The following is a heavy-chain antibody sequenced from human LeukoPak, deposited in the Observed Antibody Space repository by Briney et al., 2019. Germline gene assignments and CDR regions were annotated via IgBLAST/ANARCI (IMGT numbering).Heavy chain of an antibody. CDR1: GFTFSSYA. J-gene: IGHJ5*02. CDR2: IRGSGGST. V-gene: IGHV3-23*01. D-gene: IGHD6-13*01. CDR3: AKDLRSSSWFSGFDP. Sequence: AGSLRLSCAASGFTFSSYAMSWVRQAPGKGLEWVSAIRGSGGSTYYGSSVKGRFTIARDNSKNTLYLQMKSLSTEDTAVYYCAKDLRSSSWFSGFDPWGQGTLVTVSS.